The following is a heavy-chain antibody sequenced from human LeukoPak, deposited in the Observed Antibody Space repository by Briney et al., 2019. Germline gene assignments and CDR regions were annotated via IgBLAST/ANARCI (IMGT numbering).Heavy chain of an antibody. CDR1: GGTFSSYA. V-gene: IGHV1-69*04. CDR3: ARDQGDNWNDQFPYYFDY. J-gene: IGHJ4*02. Sequence: ASVKVSCKASGGTFSSYAISWVRQAPGQGLEWMGRIIPILGIANYAQKFQGRVTITADKSTSTAYMELGSLRSEDTAVYYCARDQGDNWNDQFPYYFDYWGQGTLVTVSS. CDR2: IIPILGIA. D-gene: IGHD1-20*01.